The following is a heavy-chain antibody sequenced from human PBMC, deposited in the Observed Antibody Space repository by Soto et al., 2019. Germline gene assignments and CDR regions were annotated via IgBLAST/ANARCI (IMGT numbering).Heavy chain of an antibody. CDR2: ISSSSSTI. Sequence: GRLILPCSASGFTFSSYSMNWVRQAAGKGLEWVSYISSSSSTIYYADSVKGRFTISRDNAKNSLYLQMNSLRDEDTAVYYCATDPTYYNWKYGLLDYWGQGTLVTVYS. CDR1: GFTFSSYS. J-gene: IGHJ4*02. V-gene: IGHV3-48*02. CDR3: ATDPTYYNWKYGLLDY. D-gene: IGHD1-7*01.